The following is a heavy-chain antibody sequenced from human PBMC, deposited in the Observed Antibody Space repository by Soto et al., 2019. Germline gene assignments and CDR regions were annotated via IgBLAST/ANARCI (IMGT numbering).Heavy chain of an antibody. Sequence: QVQLVQSGAEVKKPGASVRVSCKASGYTFTSYAMHWVRQAPGQRLEWMGWINAGNGNTKYSQKFQGRVTITRDTSASTAYMELSSLRSEATAVYYCATDPGYSYGYNWGQGTLVTVSS. CDR2: INAGNGNT. D-gene: IGHD5-18*01. V-gene: IGHV1-3*01. CDR3: ATDPGYSYGYN. CDR1: GYTFTSYA. J-gene: IGHJ4*02.